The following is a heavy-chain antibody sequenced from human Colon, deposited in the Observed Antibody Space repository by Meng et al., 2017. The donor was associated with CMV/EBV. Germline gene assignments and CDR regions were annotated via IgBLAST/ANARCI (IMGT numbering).Heavy chain of an antibody. V-gene: IGHV3-30*02. J-gene: IGHJ4*02. CDR2: IQVDGGDK. CDR1: GFTFSAST. CDR3: AKEKHTTGWTLGAY. D-gene: IGHD6-19*01. Sequence: GGSLRLSCAASGFTFSASTMHWVRQAPGKVLEWVAFIQVDGGDKEYADAVRGRFTISRDNSKNTLYLHMTSLRIDDTAIYYCAKEKHTTGWTLGAYWGQGTLVTVSS.